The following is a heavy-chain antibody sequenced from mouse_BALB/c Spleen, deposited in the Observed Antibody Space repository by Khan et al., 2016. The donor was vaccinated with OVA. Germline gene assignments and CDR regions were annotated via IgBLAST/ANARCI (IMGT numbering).Heavy chain of an antibody. Sequence: QIQLVQSGPELKKPGETVKISCKASGYTFTNYGMNWVKQAPGKGLKWMGWINTYTGEPTYADDFKGRFAFSLETSASTAYLQINNLKNEDMATYFWARVTTYYFDYWGQGTTLTVSS. D-gene: IGHD2-2*01. CDR3: ARVTTYYFDY. J-gene: IGHJ2*01. CDR1: GYTFTNYG. CDR2: INTYTGEP. V-gene: IGHV9-1*02.